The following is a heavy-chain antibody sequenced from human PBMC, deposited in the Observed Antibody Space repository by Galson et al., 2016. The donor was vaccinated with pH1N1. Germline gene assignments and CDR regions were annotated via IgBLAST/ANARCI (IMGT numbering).Heavy chain of an antibody. Sequence: SLRLSCAASGFRFNSYGMSWVRQAPGKGLVWVSRVYTDGGRTGYADSVRGRFTISRDNAKNTLYLQMSSLRAEDTAVYYCARGDYVGYFVDQWGQGTLVAVSS. D-gene: IGHD4-23*01. V-gene: IGHV3-74*01. CDR3: ARGDYVGYFVDQ. CDR2: VYTDGGRT. CDR1: GFRFNSYG. J-gene: IGHJ4*02.